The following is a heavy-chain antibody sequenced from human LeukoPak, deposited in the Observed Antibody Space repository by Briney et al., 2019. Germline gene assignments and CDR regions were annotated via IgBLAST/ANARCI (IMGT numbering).Heavy chain of an antibody. CDR1: GYTFTSYD. CDR3: ARGWRPFYCSSTSCYMWYFDY. Sequence: ASVKVSCKASGYTFTSYDINWVRQATGQGLEGMGWMNPNSGNTGYAQKFQGRVTITRNTSISTAYMELSSLRSEDTAVYYCARGWRPFYCSSTSCYMWYFDYWGQGTLVTVSS. D-gene: IGHD2-2*02. CDR2: MNPNSGNT. J-gene: IGHJ4*02. V-gene: IGHV1-8*03.